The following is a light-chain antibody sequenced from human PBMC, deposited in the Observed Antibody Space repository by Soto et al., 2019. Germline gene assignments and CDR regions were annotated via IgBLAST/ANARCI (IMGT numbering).Light chain of an antibody. V-gene: IGLV2-14*01. CDR3: SSYTSSTTSYV. CDR2: EVS. CDR1: SSDLGAYNY. Sequence: QSALTQPASVSGSPGQSITISCTGTSSDLGAYNYVSWYQQHPGKAPKLMIYEVSNRPSGVSNRFSGSKSGNTASLTISGLQADDEADYYCSSYTSSTTSYVFGSGTQLTVL. J-gene: IGLJ1*01.